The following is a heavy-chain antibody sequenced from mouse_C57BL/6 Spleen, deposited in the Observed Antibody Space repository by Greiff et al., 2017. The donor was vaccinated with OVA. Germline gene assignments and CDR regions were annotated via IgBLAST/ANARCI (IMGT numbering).Heavy chain of an antibody. CDR1: GYAFSSSW. D-gene: IGHD1-1*01. V-gene: IGHV1-82*01. J-gene: IGHJ2*01. Sequence: QVQLKQSGPELVKPGASVKISCKASGYAFSSSWMNWVKQRPGKGLEWIGRIYPGDGDTNYNGKFKGKATLTADKSSSTAYMQLSSLTSEDSAVYFCARPLITTVPYFDYWGQGTTLTVSS. CDR3: ARPLITTVPYFDY. CDR2: IYPGDGDT.